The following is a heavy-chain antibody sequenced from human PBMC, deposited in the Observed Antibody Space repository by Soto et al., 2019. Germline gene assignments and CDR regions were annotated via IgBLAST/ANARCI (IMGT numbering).Heavy chain of an antibody. J-gene: IGHJ4*02. D-gene: IGHD3-16*01. CDR3: AGGNGGVICYHDY. Sequence: ASVKVSCKASGYTFNSYIMHWVRQAPGQRLEWMGWINAGNGNTKYSQKFQGRVTITRDTSASIAYMELSSLRSEDTAVYYCAGGNGGVICYHDYWGQETRVTVSS. CDR2: INAGNGNT. V-gene: IGHV1-3*01. CDR1: GYTFNSYI.